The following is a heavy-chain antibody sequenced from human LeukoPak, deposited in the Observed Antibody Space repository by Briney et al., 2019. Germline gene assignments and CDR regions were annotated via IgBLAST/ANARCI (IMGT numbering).Heavy chain of an antibody. Sequence: KSSQTLSLTCAVSGVSISSGIYSWHWLRQPPGKGLEWIGYIYHSGSTYYNPSLKSRVTILVDRSKNQFSLKLSSATAADTAVYYCARDNGDYPYYFDFWGQGTLVTVSS. J-gene: IGHJ4*02. CDR3: ARDNGDYPYYFDF. D-gene: IGHD4-17*01. CDR1: GVSISSGIYS. V-gene: IGHV4-30-2*01. CDR2: IYHSGST.